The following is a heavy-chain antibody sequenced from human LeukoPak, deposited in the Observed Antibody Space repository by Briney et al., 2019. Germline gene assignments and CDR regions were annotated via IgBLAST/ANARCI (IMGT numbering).Heavy chain of an antibody. V-gene: IGHV3-48*03. J-gene: IGHJ4*02. CDR3: ARYSWRGSSDFDY. Sequence: GGSLRLSCAASGFTFSSYEMNWVRQAPGKGLEWVSYISSSGSTIYYADSVKGRFTISRDNAKNSLYLQMNSLRAEDTAVYYCARYSWRGSSDFDYWGQGTLVTVSS. CDR1: GFTFSSYE. D-gene: IGHD1-26*01. CDR2: ISSSGSTI.